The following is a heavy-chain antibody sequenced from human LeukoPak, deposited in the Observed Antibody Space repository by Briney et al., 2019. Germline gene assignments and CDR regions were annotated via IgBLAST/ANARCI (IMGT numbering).Heavy chain of an antibody. Sequence: SETLSLTCTVSGGSISSYYWSWIRQPPGRGLEWIGFIYQSGSASYNPSLQSRVTISIDKSKNQFSLNLSSVTAADTAVYYCARNSYYDNSGEGAFDIWGQGTMVTVSS. V-gene: IGHV4-59*12. D-gene: IGHD3-22*01. J-gene: IGHJ3*02. CDR2: IYQSGSA. CDR1: GGSISSYY. CDR3: ARNSYYDNSGEGAFDI.